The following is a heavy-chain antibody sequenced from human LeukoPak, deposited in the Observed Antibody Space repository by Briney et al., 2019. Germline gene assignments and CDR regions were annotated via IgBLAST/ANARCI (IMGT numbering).Heavy chain of an antibody. CDR1: GFTFSSYW. CDR2: IKQDGSEK. CDR3: ASYYYDSSDMMAYGY. Sequence: GGSLRLSCAASGFTFSSYWMSWVRQAPGKGLEWVAYIKQDGSEKYYVDSVKGRFTISRDNAKNSLYLQMNSLRAEDTAVYYCASYYYDSSDMMAYGYWGQGTLVTVSS. V-gene: IGHV3-7*01. J-gene: IGHJ4*02. D-gene: IGHD3-22*01.